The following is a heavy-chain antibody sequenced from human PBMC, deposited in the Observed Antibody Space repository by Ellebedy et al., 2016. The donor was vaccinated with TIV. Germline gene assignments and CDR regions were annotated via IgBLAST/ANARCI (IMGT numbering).Heavy chain of an antibody. CDR3: ARDRDGDPLDY. CDR1: GGTFSSFA. Sequence: AASVKVSCKASGGTFSSFAINWVRQAPGQGLEWMGRIIPILRVARYLKDFEARVTITADKSTSTAYMELSNLRSEDTAVYYCARDRDGDPLDYWGQGTLVTVSS. V-gene: IGHV1-69*04. J-gene: IGHJ4*02. CDR2: IIPILRVA. D-gene: IGHD4-17*01.